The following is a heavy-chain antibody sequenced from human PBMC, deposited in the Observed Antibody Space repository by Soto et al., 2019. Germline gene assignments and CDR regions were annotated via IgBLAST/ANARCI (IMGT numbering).Heavy chain of an antibody. D-gene: IGHD4-4*01. CDR1: GDSISSGGYY. CDR3: ARHSQILQYHYSFNWFDP. CDR2: IYYSGST. J-gene: IGHJ5*02. Sequence: PSETLSLTCTVSGDSISSGGYYWSWIRQHPGKGLEWIGYIYYSGSTYYNPSLKSRVTISVDTSKNQFSLNLSSVTAADTAVYYCARHSQILQYHYSFNWFDPWGQGTLVTVSS. V-gene: IGHV4-31*03.